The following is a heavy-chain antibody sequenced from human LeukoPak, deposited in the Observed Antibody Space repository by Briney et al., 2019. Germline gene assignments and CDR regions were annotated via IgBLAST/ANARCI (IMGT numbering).Heavy chain of an antibody. V-gene: IGHV4-4*07. D-gene: IGHD1-26*01. Sequence: SETLSLTCTVSGASISSYFWSWIRQPAGKGLEWIGRFYPSGNTNYSRSLESRVTMSVDTSRNQLSLEVRSVTAADTAVYYCARDSGSINYFYGMDVWGQGTTVTVSS. J-gene: IGHJ6*02. CDR1: GASISSYF. CDR2: FYPSGNT. CDR3: ARDSGSINYFYGMDV.